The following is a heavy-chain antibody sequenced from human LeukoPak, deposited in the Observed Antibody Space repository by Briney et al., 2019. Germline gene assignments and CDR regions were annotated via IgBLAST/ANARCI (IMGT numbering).Heavy chain of an antibody. Sequence: GGSLRLSCAASGFTFSSYSMNWIRQAPGKGLEWVSSISSSTSYIYYADSVKGRFTISKDNAKNSLYLQMNSLRAEDTAVYYCARAGGSTVSHSDYWGQGTLVTVS. J-gene: IGHJ4*02. CDR2: ISSSTSYI. CDR1: GFTFSSYS. CDR3: ARAGGSTVSHSDY. V-gene: IGHV3-21*01. D-gene: IGHD4-17*01.